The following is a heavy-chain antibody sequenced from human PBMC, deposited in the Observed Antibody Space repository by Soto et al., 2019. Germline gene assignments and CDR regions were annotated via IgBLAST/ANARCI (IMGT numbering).Heavy chain of an antibody. CDR2: INGRGGST. CDR1: GFTFNIYD. J-gene: IGHJ4*02. Sequence: EVQLLESGGGLVQPGGSLRLSCAASGFTFNIYDMSWVRQAPGKGLEWVSAINGRGGSTYYADSVKGRFTISRDNSRNTLYLQMNSLRVEDTAVYYCVPRMSCGWDWGQGTLVTVSS. V-gene: IGHV3-23*01. D-gene: IGHD6-19*01. CDR3: VPRMSCGWD.